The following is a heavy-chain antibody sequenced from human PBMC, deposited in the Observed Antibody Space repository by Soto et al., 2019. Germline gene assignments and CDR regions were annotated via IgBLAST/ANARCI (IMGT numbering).Heavy chain of an antibody. J-gene: IGHJ6*02. V-gene: IGHV3-30*18. D-gene: IGHD4-17*01. CDR1: GFTFRSYG. Sequence: QVQLVESGGGVVQPGRSLRLSCAVSGFTFRSYGMHWVRQAPGKGLEWVTVISYDGSSKYYADSVKGRFTISRDNSKKTLYLQMNSLRGEDTAVYYCVKSYGVYGNYYYYGIDVWGQGTTVTVS. CDR3: VKSYGVYGNYYYYGIDV. CDR2: ISYDGSSK.